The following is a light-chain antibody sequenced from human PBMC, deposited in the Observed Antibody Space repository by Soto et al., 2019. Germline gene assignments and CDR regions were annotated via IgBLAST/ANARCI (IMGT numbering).Light chain of an antibody. CDR2: GAS. CDR1: QSVSSSY. CDR3: QQYGSSRRGYT. Sequence: EIVLTHSPGTLSLSPGERATLYCRASQSVSSSYLAWYQQKPGQAPRLLIYGASSRATGIPDRFSGSGSGTDFTLTISRLEPEDFAVYYCQQYGSSRRGYTFGQGTKLEIK. V-gene: IGKV3-20*01. J-gene: IGKJ2*01.